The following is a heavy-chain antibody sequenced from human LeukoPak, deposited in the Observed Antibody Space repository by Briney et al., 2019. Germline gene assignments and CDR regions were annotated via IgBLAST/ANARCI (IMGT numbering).Heavy chain of an antibody. D-gene: IGHD6-19*01. J-gene: IGHJ4*02. CDR2: IYSGGST. CDR1: GFTVSSNY. V-gene: IGHV3-66*02. Sequence: GGSLRLSCAASGFTVSSNYMSWVRQAPGKGLEWVSVIYSGGSTYYADSVKGRFTISRDNSKNTLYLQMNSLRVEDTAMYYCARAIAVAGPGDYWGQGTLVTVSS. CDR3: ARAIAVAGPGDY.